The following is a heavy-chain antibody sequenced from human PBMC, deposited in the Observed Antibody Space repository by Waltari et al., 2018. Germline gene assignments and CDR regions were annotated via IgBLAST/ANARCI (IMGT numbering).Heavy chain of an antibody. J-gene: IGHJ4*02. CDR3: ARDRGGGYPSGYFDY. D-gene: IGHD2-15*01. CDR1: GGSISSYS. V-gene: IGHV4-59*01. CDR2: IYYSGST. Sequence: QVQLQESGPGLVKPSETLSLTCTVSGGSISSYSWSWIRQPPGKGLEWIGYIYYSGSTNYNPSLKSRVTISVDTSKNQFSLKLSSVTAADTAVYYCARDRGGGYPSGYFDYWGQGTLVTVSS.